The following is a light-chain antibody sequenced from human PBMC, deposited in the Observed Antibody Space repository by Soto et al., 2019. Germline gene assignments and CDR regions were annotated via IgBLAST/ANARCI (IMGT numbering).Light chain of an antibody. CDR2: DAS. J-gene: IGKJ1*01. CDR3: QQYGSSPRT. CDR1: QTVSSTY. V-gene: IGKV3-20*01. Sequence: EIVLTQSPVTLSLSPGERATLSCRASQTVSSTYLAWYQQKPGPAPRLLISDASRRATGIPDRFSGSGSGTDFTLTISRLEPEDFAVYYCQQYGSSPRTFGQGTKVDIK.